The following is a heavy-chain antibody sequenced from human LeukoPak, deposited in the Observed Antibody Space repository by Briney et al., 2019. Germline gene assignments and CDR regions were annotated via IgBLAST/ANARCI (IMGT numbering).Heavy chain of an antibody. CDR3: ARHQHAGRGQYYGIDV. V-gene: IGHV4-59*08. D-gene: IGHD1-26*01. J-gene: IGHJ6*02. CDR2: IFHTGST. CDR1: GGSIGLYY. Sequence: SETLSLTCTVSGGSIGLYYWAWIRQPPGKGLEWIGYIFHTGSTNYNPSLKSRLTISVDTSRNQFSLRLSSVTAADTAVYYCARHQHAGRGQYYGIDVWGQGTTVSVSS.